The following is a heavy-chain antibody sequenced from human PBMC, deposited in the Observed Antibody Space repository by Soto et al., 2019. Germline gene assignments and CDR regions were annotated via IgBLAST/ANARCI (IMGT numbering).Heavy chain of an antibody. CDR2: IIPMFGTA. Sequence: QEHLVQSGAEVKKPGSSVKVSYKASGGTFRKYGISWVRQAPGQGLEWLGGIIPMFGTATSTQNFQGRLTITADESTSTAYMELSSLTSEDTAVYFCARSVGVTTLSYLDYWGQATQVTVSS. CDR3: ARSVGVTTLSYLDY. CDR1: GGTFRKYG. J-gene: IGHJ4*02. D-gene: IGHD1-26*01. V-gene: IGHV1-69*01.